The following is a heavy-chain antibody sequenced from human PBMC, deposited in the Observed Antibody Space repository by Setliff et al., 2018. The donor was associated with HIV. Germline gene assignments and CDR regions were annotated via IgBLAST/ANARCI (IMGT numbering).Heavy chain of an antibody. CDR2: VNPSGGST. Sequence: ASVKVSCKASGYTFTSYYIHWVRQAPGQGFEWLGMVNPSGGSTAYAEKFQGRVTVTRDTSTNTVYMDLRGLRSDDTAVYYCVTFSSGLGYHDIFDIWGQGTGVTVSS. CDR3: VTFSSGLGYHDIFDI. D-gene: IGHD3-22*01. CDR1: GYTFTSYY. V-gene: IGHV1-46*01. J-gene: IGHJ3*02.